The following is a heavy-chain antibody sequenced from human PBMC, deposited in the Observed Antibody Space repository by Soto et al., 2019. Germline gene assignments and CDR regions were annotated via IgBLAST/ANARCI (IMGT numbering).Heavy chain of an antibody. CDR3: ARERQAPVY. CDR2: VYYSGST. Sequence: SETLSLTCTVSGGSISRYYWTWIRQPPGKGLEWIGYVYYSGSTNYNPSLKSRVTISVDTSKNQFSLKLTSVTAADTAVYYCARERQAPVYWGQGTLVTVSS. CDR1: GGSISRYY. J-gene: IGHJ4*02. V-gene: IGHV4-59*01.